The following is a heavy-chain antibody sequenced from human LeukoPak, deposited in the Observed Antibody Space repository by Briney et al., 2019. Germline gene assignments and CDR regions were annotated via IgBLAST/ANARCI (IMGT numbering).Heavy chain of an antibody. D-gene: IGHD2-15*01. Sequence: PGGSLRLSCAASGFTFSSYAMSWVRQAPGKGLEWVSAISGSGGSTYYADSVKGRFTISRDNSKNTLYLQMNSLRAEDTAVYYCAKGLGYCSGGSCYFPDYWGQGTLVTVSS. CDR2: ISGSGGST. CDR1: GFTFSSYA. J-gene: IGHJ4*02. CDR3: AKGLGYCSGGSCYFPDY. V-gene: IGHV3-23*01.